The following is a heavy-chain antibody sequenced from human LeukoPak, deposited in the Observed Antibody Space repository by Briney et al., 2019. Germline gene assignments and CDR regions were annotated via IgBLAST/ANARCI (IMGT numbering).Heavy chain of an antibody. D-gene: IGHD1-7*01. CDR2: IYYSGST. CDR3: ARLPPLSDGTLFDY. J-gene: IGHJ4*02. V-gene: IGHV4-30-4*01. Sequence: PSETLSLTCTVSGGSISSYYWSWIRQPPGKGPEWIGYIYYSGSTYYNPSLKSRVTISVDTSKNQFSLKLSSVTAADTAVYYCARLPPLSDGTLFDYWGQGTLVTVSS. CDR1: GGSISSYY.